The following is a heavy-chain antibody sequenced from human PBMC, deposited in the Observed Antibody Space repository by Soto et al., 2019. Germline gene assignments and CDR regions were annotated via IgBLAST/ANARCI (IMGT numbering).Heavy chain of an antibody. Sequence: QEQLVQSGAEVRKPGASVKVSCKASGYTFTSHDIIWVRQAAGQGLEYMGWMNPISEMSKTTYLPNLQGRVSRVRIPSVPTAYLELRGFRTDGTADTFWSRGGTDSYGFWDNPRGDWRDPWGQGTLVTVS. CDR1: GYTFTSHD. D-gene: IGHD3-16*01. V-gene: IGHV1-8*01. J-gene: IGHJ5*02. CDR3: SRGGTDSYGFWDNPRGDWRDP. CDR2: MNPISEMSKT.